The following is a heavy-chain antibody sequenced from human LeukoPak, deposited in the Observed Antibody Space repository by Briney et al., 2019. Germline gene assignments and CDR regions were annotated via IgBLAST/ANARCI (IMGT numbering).Heavy chain of an antibody. J-gene: IGHJ4*02. D-gene: IGHD2-21*02. V-gene: IGHV3-30*18. Sequence: PGGSLRLSCAASGFTFSSYGMHWVRQAPGKGLEWVAVISYDGSNKYYADSVKGRFTISRDNSKNTLYLQMNSLRAEDTAVYYCAKSQSGSIAALAYCGGDCYSFDYWGQGTLVTVSS. CDR1: GFTFSSYG. CDR3: AKSQSGSIAALAYCGGDCYSFDY. CDR2: ISYDGSNK.